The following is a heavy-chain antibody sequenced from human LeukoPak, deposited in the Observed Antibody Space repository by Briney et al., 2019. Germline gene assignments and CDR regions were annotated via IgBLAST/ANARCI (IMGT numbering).Heavy chain of an antibody. CDR2: INQDGSEK. CDR3: AREPGLGYAFDI. D-gene: IGHD1-1*01. CDR1: GFTFSSYG. J-gene: IGHJ3*02. V-gene: IGHV3-7*01. Sequence: PGRSLRLSCAASGFTFSSYGMHWVRQVPGKGLEWVANINQDGSEKHYVDSVRGRFTISRDNAKDSLYLQMNSLGAEDTAVYYCAREPGLGYAFDIWGQGTKVTVSS.